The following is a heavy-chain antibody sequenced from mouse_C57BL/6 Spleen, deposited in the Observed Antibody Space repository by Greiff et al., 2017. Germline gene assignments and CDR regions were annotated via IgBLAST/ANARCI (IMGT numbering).Heavy chain of an antibody. CDR2: IYPGDGDT. Sequence: QVQLQQSGPELVKPGASVKISCKASGYAFSSSWMNWVKQRPGKGLEWIGRIYPGDGDTNYNGKFKGKATLTADKSSSTAYMQLSSLTSEDSAVYFCARRDYGYDGFAYWGQGTLVTVSA. CDR1: GYAFSSSW. CDR3: ARRDYGYDGFAY. D-gene: IGHD2-2*01. V-gene: IGHV1-82*01. J-gene: IGHJ3*01.